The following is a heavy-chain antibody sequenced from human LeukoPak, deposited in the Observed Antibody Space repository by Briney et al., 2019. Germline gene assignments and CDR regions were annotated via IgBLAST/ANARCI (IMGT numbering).Heavy chain of an antibody. V-gene: IGHV1-8*01. D-gene: IGHD2-2*01. CDR3: AKGIRDQLLSEY. CDR2: MNPVSGET. Sequence: GSLKVSCKASGYTFTDYVVTWVRHAAGQGLEWMGWMNPVSGETGYAQTLQGRLTMSRDSSISTLYLDMSSVRYEDTALYFCAKGIRDQLLSEYWGQGTQVTVSS. CDR1: GYTFTDYV. J-gene: IGHJ4*02.